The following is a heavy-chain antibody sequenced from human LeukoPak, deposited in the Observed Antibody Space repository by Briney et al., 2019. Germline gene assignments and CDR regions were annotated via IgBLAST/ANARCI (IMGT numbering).Heavy chain of an antibody. CDR2: ISSSSSTI. D-gene: IGHD2-2*01. J-gene: IGHJ4*02. CDR1: GFTFSSYA. Sequence: PGGSLRLSCAASGFTFSSYAMSWVRQAPGKGLEWVSYISSSSSTICYADSVKGRFTISRDNAKNSLYLQMSSLRAEDTAVYYCARGYCSSSTCCFDFWGQGTLVSVSS. CDR3: ARGYCSSSTCCFDF. V-gene: IGHV3-48*04.